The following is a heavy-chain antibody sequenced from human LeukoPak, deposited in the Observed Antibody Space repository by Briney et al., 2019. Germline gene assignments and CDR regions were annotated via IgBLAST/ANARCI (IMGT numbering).Heavy chain of an antibody. V-gene: IGHV4-39*01. CDR2: IYSSGST. CDR1: GASVSGSNYY. D-gene: IGHD1-26*01. Sequence: KPSETLSLTCAVSGASVSGSNYYWGWIRQPPGKGLEWIGNIYSSGSTYYNASLQSRVTISIDTSKNQFSLRLNSVTAADTAMYYCAKSGGYGLIDYWGQGTLVTVSS. J-gene: IGHJ4*02. CDR3: AKSGGYGLIDY.